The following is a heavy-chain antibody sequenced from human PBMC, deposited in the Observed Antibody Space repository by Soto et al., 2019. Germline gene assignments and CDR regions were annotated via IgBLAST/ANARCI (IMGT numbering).Heavy chain of an antibody. D-gene: IGHD3-16*01. J-gene: IGHJ6*02. CDR2: MNAKSGDT. V-gene: IGHV1-8*01. Sequence: QAHLEQSGAELKRPGASVKVSCKASGYTFSDVDINWLRQATGQGPEWMGWMNAKSGDTFFAQRFQGKFNMTWDPSKSTAYMEVGSLTSDDTAIYYCARGNPFNYAGFDVWGQGNTVAVSS. CDR3: ARGNPFNYAGFDV. CDR1: GYTFSDVD.